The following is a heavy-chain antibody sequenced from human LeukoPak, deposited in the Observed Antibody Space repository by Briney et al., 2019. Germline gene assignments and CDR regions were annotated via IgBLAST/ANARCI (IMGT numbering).Heavy chain of an antibody. Sequence: GESLRLSCAASGFTFSSYSMNWVRQAPGKGLEWVSSISSSSSYIYYADSVKGRFTISRDNAKSSLYLQMNSLRAEDTAVYYCAREEVGSYDYWGQGTLVTVSS. J-gene: IGHJ4*02. CDR3: AREEVGSYDY. CDR1: GFTFSSYS. V-gene: IGHV3-21*01. D-gene: IGHD1-26*01. CDR2: ISSSSSYI.